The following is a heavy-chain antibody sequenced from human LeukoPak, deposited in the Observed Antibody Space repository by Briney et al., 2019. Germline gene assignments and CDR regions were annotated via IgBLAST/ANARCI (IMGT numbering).Heavy chain of an antibody. CDR1: GGSFSGYY. Sequence: SETLSLTCAVYGGSFSGYYWSWIHQPPGKGLEWIGSMYYSGSTYYNPSLKSRVTISVDTSKNQFSLKLSSVTAADTAVYYCARGYGWASYNNFNYWGQGILVTVSS. CDR3: ARGYGWASYNNFNY. CDR2: MYYSGST. V-gene: IGHV4-34*01. D-gene: IGHD3-10*01. J-gene: IGHJ4*02.